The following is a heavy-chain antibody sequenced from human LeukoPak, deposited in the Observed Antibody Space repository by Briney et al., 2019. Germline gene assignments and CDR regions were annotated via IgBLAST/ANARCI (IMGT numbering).Heavy chain of an antibody. D-gene: IGHD3-3*01. CDR1: GGSISSYY. V-gene: IGHV4-4*07. Sequence: PSETLSLTCTVSGGSISSYYWSWIRQPAGKGLEWIGRIYTSGSTNYNPSLKSRVTMSVDTSKNQFSLKLSSVTAADTAVYYCARGTPYYDFWSGYLNWFDPWGQGTLVTVSS. CDR2: IYTSGST. J-gene: IGHJ5*02. CDR3: ARGTPYYDFWSGYLNWFDP.